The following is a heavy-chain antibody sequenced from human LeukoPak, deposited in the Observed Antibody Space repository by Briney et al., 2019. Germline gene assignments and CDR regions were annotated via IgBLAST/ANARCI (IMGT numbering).Heavy chain of an antibody. D-gene: IGHD6-13*01. Sequence: ASVKVSCKASGYTFTSYGISWVRQAPGQGLEWMGWISAYNGNTNYAQKLQGRVTMTTDTSTSTAYMELRSLRSDDTAVYYCARALNLSKYSSSWYSFDYWGQGTLVTVSS. CDR3: ARALNLSKYSSSWYSFDY. J-gene: IGHJ4*02. CDR1: GYTFTSYG. V-gene: IGHV1-18*01. CDR2: ISAYNGNT.